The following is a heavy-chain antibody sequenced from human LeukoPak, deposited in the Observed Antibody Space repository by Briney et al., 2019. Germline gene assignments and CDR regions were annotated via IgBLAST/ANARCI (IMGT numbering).Heavy chain of an antibody. D-gene: IGHD5-18*01. CDR3: TRVTPAHPVDTARAGFDY. CDR2: IYYSGST. Sequence: SETLSLTCTVSGVSISSYYWSWIRQPPGKGLEWIGYIYYSGSTNYHPSLKSRVTISEDTSKNQYSLKLSSVTAADTAVYYCTRVTPAHPVDTARAGFDYWGQGTLVTVSS. V-gene: IGHV4-59*01. CDR1: GVSISSYY. J-gene: IGHJ4*02.